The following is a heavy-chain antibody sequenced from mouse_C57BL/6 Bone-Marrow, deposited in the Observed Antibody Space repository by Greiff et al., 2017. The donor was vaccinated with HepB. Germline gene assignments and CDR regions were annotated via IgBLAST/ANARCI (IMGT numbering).Heavy chain of an antibody. CDR1: GFTFSNYW. V-gene: IGHV6-3*01. CDR3: TGLANWDWFAY. CDR2: IRLKSDNYAT. D-gene: IGHD4-1*01. Sequence: EVHLVESGGGLVQPGGSMKLSCVASGFTFSNYWMNWVRQSPEKGLEWVAQIRLKSDNYATHYAESVKGRFTISRDDSKSSVYLQMNNLRAEDTGIYYCTGLANWDWFAYWGQGTLVTVSA. J-gene: IGHJ3*01.